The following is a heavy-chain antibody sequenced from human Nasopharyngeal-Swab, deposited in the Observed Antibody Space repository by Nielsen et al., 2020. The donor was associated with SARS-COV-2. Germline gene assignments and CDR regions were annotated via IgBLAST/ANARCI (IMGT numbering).Heavy chain of an antibody. CDR3: ARDRGLSYYYYGMDV. V-gene: IGHV4-59*01. J-gene: IGHJ6*02. Sequence: SETLSLTCTVSGGSISSYYWSWIRQPPGKGLEWIGYIYYSGSTNYNPSLKSRVTISVDTSKNQFSLKLSSVTAADTAVYYCARDRGLSYYYYGMDVWGQGTMVTVSS. CDR2: IYYSGST. CDR1: GGSISSYY.